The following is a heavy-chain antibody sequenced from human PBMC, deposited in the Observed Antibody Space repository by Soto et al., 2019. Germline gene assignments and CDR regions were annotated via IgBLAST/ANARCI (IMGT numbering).Heavy chain of an antibody. Sequence: SVKVSCKASGGTFSSYAISWVRQAPEQRLEWMGGIIPIFGTANYAQKFQGRVTITADESTSTAYMELSSLRSEDTAVYYCASSVAKYYYYGMDVWGQGTTVTVSS. CDR3: ASSVAKYYYYGMDV. CDR2: IIPIFGTA. D-gene: IGHD5-12*01. V-gene: IGHV1-69*13. J-gene: IGHJ6*02. CDR1: GGTFSSYA.